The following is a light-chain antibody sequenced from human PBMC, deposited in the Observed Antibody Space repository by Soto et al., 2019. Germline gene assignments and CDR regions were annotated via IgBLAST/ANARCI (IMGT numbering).Light chain of an antibody. CDR3: AAWDNSLNAGV. CDR1: SSNIGSNN. Sequence: QSVLTQPPSASGTPGQRVTISCSGSSSNIGSNNVTWYQQLPGTAPKLLIYSNNKRPSGVPDRFSGSKSGTSATLAISGLQSEDGADYYCAAWDNSLNAGVFGGGTKLTVL. CDR2: SNN. J-gene: IGLJ2*01. V-gene: IGLV1-44*01.